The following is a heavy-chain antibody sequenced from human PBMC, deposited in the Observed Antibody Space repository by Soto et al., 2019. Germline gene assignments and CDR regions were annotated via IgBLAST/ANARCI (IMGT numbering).Heavy chain of an antibody. Sequence: SETLSLTCTVSGGSISSYYWSWIRQPPGKGLEWIGYFYYSGSTNYNPSLKSRVTISVDTSKNQFSLKLSSVTAADTAVYYCARSLRWLVHDMEVGEVSWFDPWGQGTLVTVSS. CDR3: ARSLRWLVHDMEVGEVSWFDP. CDR1: GGSISSYY. CDR2: FYYSGST. J-gene: IGHJ5*02. V-gene: IGHV4-59*01. D-gene: IGHD6-19*01.